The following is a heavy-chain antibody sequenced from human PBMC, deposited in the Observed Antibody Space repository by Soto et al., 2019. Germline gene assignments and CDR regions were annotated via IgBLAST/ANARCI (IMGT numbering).Heavy chain of an antibody. J-gene: IGHJ5*02. CDR1: GGSFSGYY. D-gene: IGHD5-12*01. V-gene: IGHV4-34*01. CDR3: ARGEMATTGAGFDP. Sequence: QVQLKQWGARLLKPSETLSLTCAVYGGSFSGYYWSWVRQPPGKGLEWIGEIYHNGNTLSNPSLKSRATIFVHTSKSQFSLRLSSVTAADTAVYYCARGEMATTGAGFDPWGPGILVTVSS. CDR2: IYHNGNT.